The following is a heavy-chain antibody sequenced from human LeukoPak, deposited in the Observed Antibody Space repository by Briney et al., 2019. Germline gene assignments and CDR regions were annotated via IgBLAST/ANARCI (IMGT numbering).Heavy chain of an antibody. J-gene: IGHJ3*02. CDR3: ARDRGYGGNRPETFDI. CDR2: SSSSSSYI. CDR1: GFTFSSYS. Sequence: PGGSLRLSCAASGFTFSSYSMNWVRQAPGKGLEWVSSSSSSSSYIYHADSVKGRFSISRDNAKNSLYLQVNSLRAEDTAMYYCARDRGYGGNRPETFDIWGQGTMVTVSS. V-gene: IGHV3-21*04. D-gene: IGHD4-23*01.